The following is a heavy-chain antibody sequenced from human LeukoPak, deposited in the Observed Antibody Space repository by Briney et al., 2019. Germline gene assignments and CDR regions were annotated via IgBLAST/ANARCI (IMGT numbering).Heavy chain of an antibody. CDR1: GFTFDDYA. CDR3: VKDSARYYGSGSYIDY. V-gene: IGHV3-9*03. D-gene: IGHD3-10*01. Sequence: GGSLRLSCAASGFTFDDYAMHWVRQAPGKGLEWVSSISWNSVSIVYADSVKGRFTISRDNAKNSLYLQMNSLRAEDMALYYCVKDSARYYGSGSYIDYWGQGTLVTVSS. J-gene: IGHJ4*02. CDR2: ISWNSVSI.